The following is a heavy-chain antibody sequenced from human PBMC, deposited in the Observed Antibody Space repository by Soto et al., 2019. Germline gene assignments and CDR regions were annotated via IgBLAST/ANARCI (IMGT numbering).Heavy chain of an antibody. J-gene: IGHJ6*02. D-gene: IGHD6-19*01. CDR3: ASIPVAGTYYYGMDV. CDR1: GGSVSSASYY. V-gene: IGHV4-61*01. Sequence: PSETLSLTCTVSGGSVSSASYYWSWIRQPPGKGLEWIGYIYYSGSTNYNPSLKSRVTISGDTSKNQFSLKLSSVTAADTAVYYCASIPVAGTYYYGMDVWGQGTTVIVSS. CDR2: IYYSGST.